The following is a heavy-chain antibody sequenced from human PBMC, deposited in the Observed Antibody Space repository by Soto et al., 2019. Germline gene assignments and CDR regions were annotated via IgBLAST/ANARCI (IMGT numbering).Heavy chain of an antibody. D-gene: IGHD5-18*01. CDR1: GFTFSSYW. J-gene: IGHJ4*02. CDR2: IKQDGSEK. Sequence: EVQLVESGGGLVQPGGSLRLSCAASGFTFSSYWMSWVRQAPGKGLEWVANIKQDGSEKYYVDSVKGRFTISRDNAKNSLYLQMNSLRAEDTAVYYCARAPIDQYSPLIYYFDYWGQGTLVTVSS. V-gene: IGHV3-7*03. CDR3: ARAPIDQYSPLIYYFDY.